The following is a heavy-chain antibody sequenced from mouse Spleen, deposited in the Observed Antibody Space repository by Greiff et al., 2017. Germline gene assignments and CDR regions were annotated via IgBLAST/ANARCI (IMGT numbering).Heavy chain of an antibody. D-gene: IGHD3-3*01. V-gene: IGHV5-2*03. J-gene: IGHJ2*01. CDR3: ARHRGRFDY. Sequence: EVKVEESGLGLVQPGESLQLSCESNESEFPSHDMSWVRKTPEKRLELVAAINSDGGSTYYPDTMERRFIISRDNTKKTLYLQMSRLRSEDTAVYYCARHRGRFDYWGQGTTLTVSS. CDR1: ESEFPSHD. CDR2: INSDGGST.